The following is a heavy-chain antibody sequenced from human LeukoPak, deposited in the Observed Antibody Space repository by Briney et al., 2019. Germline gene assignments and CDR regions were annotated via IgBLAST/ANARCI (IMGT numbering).Heavy chain of an antibody. CDR1: GYIFSTYW. CDR3: ARPRFYGSGSSPFDY. J-gene: IGHJ4*02. CDR2: IYPGDSDT. Sequence: GESLEISCKGSGYIFSTYWIGWVRQMPGKGLEWMGIIYPGDSDTRYSPSFQGQVTISADKSISTAYLQWSSLKASDTAIYYCARPRFYGSGSSPFDYWGQGTLVTVSS. V-gene: IGHV5-51*01. D-gene: IGHD3-10*01.